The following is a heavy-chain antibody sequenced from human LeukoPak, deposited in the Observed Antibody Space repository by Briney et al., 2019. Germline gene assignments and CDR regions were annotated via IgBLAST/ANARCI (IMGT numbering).Heavy chain of an antibody. CDR3: ARDHDDILTSSLFDP. D-gene: IGHD3-9*01. J-gene: IGHJ5*02. Sequence: GGSLRLSCAASGFTFSSYSMNRVRQAPGKGLEWVSSISSSSSYIYYADSVKGRFTISRDNAKNSLYLQMNSLRAEDTAVYYCARDHDDILTSSLFDPWGQGTLVTVSS. CDR1: GFTFSSYS. CDR2: ISSSSSYI. V-gene: IGHV3-21*01.